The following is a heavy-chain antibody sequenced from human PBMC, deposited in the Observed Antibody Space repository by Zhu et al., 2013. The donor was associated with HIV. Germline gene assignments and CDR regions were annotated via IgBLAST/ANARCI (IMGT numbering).Heavy chain of an antibody. CDR3: ARDAKELCTSGSCHFDN. V-gene: IGHV1-46*01. CDR2: INPSGGRT. CDR1: GYPFTYYY. D-gene: IGHD2-15*01. Sequence: QVQLVQSGAEVKKLGASVKVSCKASGYPFTYYYIHWVRQAPGQGLEWMGIINPSGGRTNYAQKFQGRVAMTRDTSTSTVYMEVSRLRFEDTAIYYCARDAKELCTSGSCHFDNWGQGSLVTVSS. J-gene: IGHJ4*02.